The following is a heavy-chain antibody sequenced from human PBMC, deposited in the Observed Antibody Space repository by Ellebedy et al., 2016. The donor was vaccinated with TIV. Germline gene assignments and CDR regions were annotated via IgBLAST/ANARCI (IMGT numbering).Heavy chain of an antibody. D-gene: IGHD3-22*01. CDR1: GYSFTSYW. CDR2: IYPGDSDT. Sequence: GESLKISXKGSGYSFTSYWIAWVRQMPGKGLEWMGIIYPGDSDTRYSPSFQGQVTISADKSISTAYLQWSSLKASDTAMYYCARLYGSGDYDSSWEYFQHWGQGTLVTVSS. V-gene: IGHV5-51*01. CDR3: ARLYGSGDYDSSWEYFQH. J-gene: IGHJ1*01.